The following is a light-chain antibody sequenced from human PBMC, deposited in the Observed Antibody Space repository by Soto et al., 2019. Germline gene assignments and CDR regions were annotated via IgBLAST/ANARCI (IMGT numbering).Light chain of an antibody. J-gene: IGKJ4*01. CDR2: WAS. V-gene: IGKV4-1*01. CDR3: QQYYSPPLT. CDR1: QSVLHTSNNKNY. Sequence: DIVMTQSPDSLAVSLGERAAINCKSSQSVLHTSNNKNYLAWYQHKPGQPPKLLTYWASIRESGVPDRFGGSGSGTDFTLTISSLQAEDVAVYYCQQYYSPPLTFAGGTKVEIK.